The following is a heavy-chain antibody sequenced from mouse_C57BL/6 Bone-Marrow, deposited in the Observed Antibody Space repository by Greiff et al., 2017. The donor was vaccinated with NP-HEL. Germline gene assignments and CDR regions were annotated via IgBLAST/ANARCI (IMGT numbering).Heavy chain of an antibody. Sequence: EVQGVESGGGLVQPGGSLKLSCAASGFTFSDYYMYWVRQTPEKRLEWVAYISNGGGSTYYPDTVKGRFTISRDNAKNTLYLQMSRLKSEDTAMYYCARHDVYSPFGYWGQGTLVTVSA. J-gene: IGHJ3*01. CDR2: ISNGGGST. V-gene: IGHV5-12*01. D-gene: IGHD2-3*01. CDR3: ARHDVYSPFGY. CDR1: GFTFSDYY.